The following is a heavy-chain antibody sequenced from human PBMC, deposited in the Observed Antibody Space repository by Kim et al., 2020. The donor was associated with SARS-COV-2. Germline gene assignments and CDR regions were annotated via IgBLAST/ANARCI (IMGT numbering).Heavy chain of an antibody. CDR1: GFTFDDYG. V-gene: IGHV3-20*01. CDR2: INWNGGST. D-gene: IGHD6-13*01. Sequence: GGSLRLSCAASGFTFDDYGMSWVRQAPGKGLEWVSGINWNGGSTGYADSVKGRFTISRDNAKNSLYLQMNSLRAEDTALYHCARDRRGGAAVNWFDPWGQGTLVTVSS. J-gene: IGHJ5*02. CDR3: ARDRRGGAAVNWFDP.